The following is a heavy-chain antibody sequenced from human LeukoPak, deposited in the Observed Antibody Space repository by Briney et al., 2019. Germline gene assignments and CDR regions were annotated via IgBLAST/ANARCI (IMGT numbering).Heavy chain of an antibody. J-gene: IGHJ4*02. V-gene: IGHV4-34*01. CDR3: ARARITMVRGVIIIRGGHFDS. CDR2: INHGGST. Sequence: GSLRLSCAASGFTFNTYGMHWVRQAPGKGLEWIGEINHGGSTNYNPSLKSRVTLSVDTSKNQFSLRLSSVTAADTAVYSCARARITMVRGVIIIRGGHFDSWGQGTLVTVSS. D-gene: IGHD3-10*01. CDR1: GFTFNTYG.